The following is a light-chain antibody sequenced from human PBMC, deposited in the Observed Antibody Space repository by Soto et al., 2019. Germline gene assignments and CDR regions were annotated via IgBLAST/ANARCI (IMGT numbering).Light chain of an antibody. CDR3: QQYGTSPRT. J-gene: IGKJ1*01. V-gene: IGKV3-20*01. Sequence: ELVLTQSPGTLSLSPGERATLSCRATEGVSSNYLAWYQQKPGQAPRVLIYGASIRATGIPDRFSGSGSETDFTLTISRLEPEDFAVDYCQQYGTSPRTFGQGTKVEIK. CDR2: GAS. CDR1: EGVSSNY.